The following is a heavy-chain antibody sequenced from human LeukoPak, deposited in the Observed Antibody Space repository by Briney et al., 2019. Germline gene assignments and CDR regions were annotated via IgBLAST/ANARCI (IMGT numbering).Heavy chain of an antibody. Sequence: GGSLRLSCAASGFTFSSYWMTWVRQAPGKGLEWVANINKDGSEKNYVDSVKGRLTPSRDNAKTSLYLHMNTLRAEDTAMYYCARPYYYSSGSHPFWGQGTLVTVSS. CDR2: INKDGSEK. CDR3: ARPYYYSSGSHPF. J-gene: IGHJ4*02. V-gene: IGHV3-7*01. D-gene: IGHD3-10*01. CDR1: GFTFSSYW.